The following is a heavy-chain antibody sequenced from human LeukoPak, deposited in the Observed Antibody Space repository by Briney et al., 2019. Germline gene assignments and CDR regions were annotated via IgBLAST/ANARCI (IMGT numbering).Heavy chain of an antibody. J-gene: IGHJ4*02. V-gene: IGHV3-23*01. Sequence: PGGSLRLSCAASGFTFSSYAMSWVRQAPGKGLEWVSAISGSGGSTYYADSVKGRFTISRDNSKNTLYLQMNSLRAEDTAVYYCAKDAHPIRFLEWLPNNYFDYWGQGTLVTVSS. CDR3: AKDAHPIRFLEWLPNNYFDY. CDR2: ISGSGGST. D-gene: IGHD3-3*01. CDR1: GFTFSSYA.